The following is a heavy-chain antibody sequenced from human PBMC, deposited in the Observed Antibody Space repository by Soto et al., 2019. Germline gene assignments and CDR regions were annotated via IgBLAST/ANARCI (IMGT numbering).Heavy chain of an antibody. Sequence: GXSRRLSCAGSGFTFSSYVLGWVRQAPWKGLEWVSSISGSGVTPYYADSVKGRFTISRDNSKNTVYLQMNSLRAQDTAVYYCAKGPLGQFDDWGQGTLVTVSS. CDR2: ISGSGVTP. V-gene: IGHV3-23*01. D-gene: IGHD3-3*01. CDR3: AKGPLGQFDD. CDR1: GFTFSSYV. J-gene: IGHJ4*02.